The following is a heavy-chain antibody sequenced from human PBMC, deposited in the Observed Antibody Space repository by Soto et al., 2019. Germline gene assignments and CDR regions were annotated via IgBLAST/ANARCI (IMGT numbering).Heavy chain of an antibody. V-gene: IGHV2-5*02. CDR2: IYWDDDK. CDR1: GFSLSTSGVG. J-gene: IGHJ4*02. CDR3: ARTGGDPPRQEFDY. D-gene: IGHD4-17*01. Sequence: ESGPTLVNPTLTLTLTCTFSGFSLSTSGVGVGWIRQPPGKALEWLALIYWDDDKRYSPSLKNRLTITKDTSKNQVVLTMTNMDPLYTATFYCARTGGDPPRQEFDYWGQGTLVTVSS.